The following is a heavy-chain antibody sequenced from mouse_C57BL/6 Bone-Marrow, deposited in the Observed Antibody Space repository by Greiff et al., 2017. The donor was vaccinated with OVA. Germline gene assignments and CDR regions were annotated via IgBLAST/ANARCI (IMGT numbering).Heavy chain of an antibody. CDR3: ARGGGWLLRGFDV. J-gene: IGHJ1*03. CDR2: IHPNSGST. CDR1: GYTFTSYW. D-gene: IGHD2-3*01. Sequence: QVQLQQPGAELVKPGASVKLSCKASGYTFTSYWMHWVKQRPGQGLEWIGMIHPNSGSTNYNEKFKSKATLTVDKSSSTAYMQLSSLTSEDSAVYYCARGGGWLLRGFDVWGTGTTVTVSS. V-gene: IGHV1-64*01.